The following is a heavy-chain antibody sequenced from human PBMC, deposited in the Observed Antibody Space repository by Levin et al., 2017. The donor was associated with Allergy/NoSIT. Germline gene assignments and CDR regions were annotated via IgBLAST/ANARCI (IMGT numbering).Heavy chain of an antibody. CDR1: GFTFSDHY. V-gene: IGHV3-72*01. J-gene: IGHJ4*02. CDR2: TRNKANSYTT. Sequence: GESLKISCAASGFTFSDHYMDWVRQAPGKGLEWVGRTRNKANSYTTEYAASVKGRFTISRDDSKNSLYLQMNSLKTEDTAVYYCARGGGWYYFDYWGQGTLVTVSS. CDR3: ARGGGWYYFDY. D-gene: IGHD6-19*01.